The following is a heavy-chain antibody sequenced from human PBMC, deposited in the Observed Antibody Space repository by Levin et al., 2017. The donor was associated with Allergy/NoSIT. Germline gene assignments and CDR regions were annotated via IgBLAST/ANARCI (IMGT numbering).Heavy chain of an antibody. J-gene: IGHJ6*03. CDR2: IWDDGYKK. CDR3: ARVLRFYYYYYMDV. CDR1: EFTFSSFS. Sequence: PGGSLRLSCAASEFTFSSFSMNWVRQAPGKGLEWVAVIWDDGYKKYYADSVKGRFTISRDNSKNTLYLQMNSLRAEDTAVYYCARVLRFYYYYYMDVWGKGTTVTVSS. V-gene: IGHV3-33*08. D-gene: IGHD5-12*01.